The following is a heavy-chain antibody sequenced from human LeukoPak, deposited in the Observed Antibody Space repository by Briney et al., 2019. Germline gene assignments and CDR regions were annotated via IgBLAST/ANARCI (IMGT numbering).Heavy chain of an antibody. CDR1: GGSISSYY. Sequence: SETLSLTCTVSGGSISSYYWSWIRQTAGKGLEWIGRIYTSGSTNYNPSLKSRVTMSVDTSKNQFSLKLSSVTAADTAVYYCARASDFWRGYPDAFDIWGQGTMVTVSS. V-gene: IGHV4-4*07. D-gene: IGHD3-3*01. CDR3: ARASDFWRGYPDAFDI. J-gene: IGHJ3*02. CDR2: IYTSGST.